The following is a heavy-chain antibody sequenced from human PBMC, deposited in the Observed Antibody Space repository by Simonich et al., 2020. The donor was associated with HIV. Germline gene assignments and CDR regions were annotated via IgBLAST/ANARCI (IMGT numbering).Heavy chain of an antibody. CDR3: ARHRETVVRGLVSYFDY. Sequence: QVQLQQWGAGLLKPSETLSLTCAVYGVSFSGYYWSWIRQPPGNGLEGFGEINHSGNTNYHPSLKSRVIISVDTSKNQFSLKLNSVTAADTAVYFCARHRETVVRGLVSYFDYWGQGILVTVSS. V-gene: IGHV4-34*01. D-gene: IGHD3-10*01. CDR2: INHSGNT. CDR1: GVSFSGYY. J-gene: IGHJ4*02.